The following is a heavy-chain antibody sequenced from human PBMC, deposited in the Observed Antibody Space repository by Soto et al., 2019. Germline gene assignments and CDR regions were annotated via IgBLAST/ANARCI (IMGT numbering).Heavy chain of an antibody. CDR1: GGSISSSSYY. D-gene: IGHD6-13*01. V-gene: IGHV4-39*01. CDR3: ARPLSIAAALGWFDP. J-gene: IGHJ5*02. Sequence: QLQLQESGPGLVKPSETLSLTCTVSGGSISSSSYYWGWIRQPPGKGLEWIGSIYYSGSTYYNPSLKGRVTISVDTSKNQFSLKLSSVTAADTAVYYCARPLSIAAALGWFDPWGQGTLVTVSS. CDR2: IYYSGST.